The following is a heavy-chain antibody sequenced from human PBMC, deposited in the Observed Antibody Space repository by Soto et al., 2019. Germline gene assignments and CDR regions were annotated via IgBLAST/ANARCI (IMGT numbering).Heavy chain of an antibody. D-gene: IGHD2-2*01. J-gene: IGHJ5*02. CDR3: ARLIVVISAAMQGFDP. CDR2: ISDYNGNT. Sequence: QVQLVQSGAEVKKPGASVKVSCKASGYTFTSYGISWVRQAPGQVLEWMGWISDYNGNTNDAQKLQGRVTLTTDTSTTTAYIDLRILKSEVTAASYCARLIVVISAAMQGFDPWGQGTLVTVSS. V-gene: IGHV1-18*01. CDR1: GYTFTSYG.